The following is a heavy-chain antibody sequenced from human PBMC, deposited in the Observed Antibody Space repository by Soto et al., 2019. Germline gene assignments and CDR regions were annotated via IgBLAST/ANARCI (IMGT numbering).Heavy chain of an antibody. CDR1: GGSVSGYY. D-gene: IGHD4-17*01. Sequence: PSETLSCGCAVYGGSVSGYYSSWIRQPPGKGLEWIGEINHSGSTNYNPSLKRRVTISVDTSKNQFSLKLSSVTAADTAVYYCARGYGDYDTYYFDYWGQGTLVTVSS. CDR2: INHSGST. CDR3: ARGYGDYDTYYFDY. V-gene: IGHV4-34*01. J-gene: IGHJ4*02.